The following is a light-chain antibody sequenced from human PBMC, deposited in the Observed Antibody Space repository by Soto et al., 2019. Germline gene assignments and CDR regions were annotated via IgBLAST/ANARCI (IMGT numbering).Light chain of an antibody. V-gene: IGKV3-20*01. J-gene: IGKJ1*01. CDR3: QHYDSARWT. Sequence: EIVLTQSPGTLSLSPGERASRSCRASQSVSSSYLAWYQQIPGQVPRLLINDASRRATGIPDRFSGSGSGTDFSLTISRLEPEDFAVYYCQHYDSARWTLGLGTKVDIK. CDR1: QSVSSSY. CDR2: DAS.